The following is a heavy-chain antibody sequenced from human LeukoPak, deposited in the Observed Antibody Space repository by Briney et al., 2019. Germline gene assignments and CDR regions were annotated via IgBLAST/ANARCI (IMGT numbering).Heavy chain of an antibody. CDR3: ARRYSSSWYQFDY. CDR1: GYSFTSYW. V-gene: IGHV5-51*01. Sequence: GESLKISCKGSGYSFTSYWIGWVRQMPGKGLEWMGIIYPGDSDTRYSPSFQGQVTISADKSISTVYLQWSSLKASDTAMYYCARRYSSSWYQFDYWGQGTLVTVSS. D-gene: IGHD6-13*01. J-gene: IGHJ4*02. CDR2: IYPGDSDT.